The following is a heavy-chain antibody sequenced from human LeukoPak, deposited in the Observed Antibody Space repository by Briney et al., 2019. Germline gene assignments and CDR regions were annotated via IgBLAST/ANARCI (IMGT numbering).Heavy chain of an antibody. D-gene: IGHD3-3*01. CDR2: INHSGST. CDR1: GGSFSGYY. J-gene: IGHJ4*02. Sequence: SETLSLTCAVYGGSFSGYYWSWIRQPPGKGLEWIGEINHSGSTNYNPSLKSRVTISVDTSKNQFSLKLSSVTAADTAVYYCARLGSVTFGVVIINRAGYFDYWGQGTLVTVSS. CDR3: ARLGSVTFGVVIINRAGYFDY. V-gene: IGHV4-34*01.